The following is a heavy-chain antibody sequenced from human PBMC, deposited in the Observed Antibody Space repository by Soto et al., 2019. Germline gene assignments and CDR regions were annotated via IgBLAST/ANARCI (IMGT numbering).Heavy chain of an antibody. J-gene: IGHJ6*02. CDR2: IYYSGST. Sequence: SETLSLTCTVSGGSISSGGYYWSWIRQHPGKGLEWIGYIYYSGSTYYNPSLKSRVTISVDTSKNQFSLKLSSVTAADTAVYYCARGSLYDFWSGYNYGMDVWGQGTTVTVSS. CDR1: GGSISSGGYY. D-gene: IGHD3-3*01. V-gene: IGHV4-31*03. CDR3: ARGSLYDFWSGYNYGMDV.